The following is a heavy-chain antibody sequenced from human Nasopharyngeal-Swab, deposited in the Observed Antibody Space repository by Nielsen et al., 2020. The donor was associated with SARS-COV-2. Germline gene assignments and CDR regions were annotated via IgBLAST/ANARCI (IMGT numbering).Heavy chain of an antibody. CDR1: GGTFSNYA. D-gene: IGHD5-18*01. CDR3: ARDGDKYSEY. V-gene: IGHV1-18*01. CDR2: ISVVDGNT. Sequence: ASVKVSCKASGGTFSNYAFSWVRQAPGQGLEWMGWISVVDGNTYYAHYLQDRLTMTRDTSTRTAYMELRSLASDDTAVYYCARDGDKYSEYWGQGSLVIVSS. J-gene: IGHJ4*02.